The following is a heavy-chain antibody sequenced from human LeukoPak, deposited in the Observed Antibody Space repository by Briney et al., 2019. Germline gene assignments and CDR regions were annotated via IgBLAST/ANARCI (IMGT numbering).Heavy chain of an antibody. J-gene: IGHJ4*02. CDR3: ARESPLGYSSGQFDY. V-gene: IGHV1-18*01. CDR1: GYTFTSYG. D-gene: IGHD6-19*01. CDR2: ISAYNGNT. Sequence: ASVKVSCKASGYTFTSYGISWVRQAPGQGLEWMGWISAYNGNTNYAQKLQGRVTMTTDTSTSTAYMELRSLRSDDTAVYYCARESPLGYSSGQFDYWGQGTLVTVSS.